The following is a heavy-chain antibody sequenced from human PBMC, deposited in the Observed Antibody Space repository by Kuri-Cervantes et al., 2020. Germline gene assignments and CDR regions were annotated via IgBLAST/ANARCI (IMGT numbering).Heavy chain of an antibody. V-gene: IGHV3-7*01. Sequence: GGSLRLSCAASGFTFSHYWMSWVRQAPGKGLEWVANIKEDGSEKYYVDSVKGRFTISRDNAKNSLCLQMNSLRAEDTAVYYCAIGYGALWGQGTLVTVSS. CDR1: GFTFSHYW. CDR3: AIGYGAL. CDR2: IKEDGSEK. J-gene: IGHJ4*02. D-gene: IGHD4-17*01.